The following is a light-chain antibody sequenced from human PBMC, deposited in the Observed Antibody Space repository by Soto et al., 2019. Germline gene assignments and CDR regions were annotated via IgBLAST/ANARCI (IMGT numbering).Light chain of an antibody. CDR2: GAS. J-gene: IGKJ1*01. Sequence: EIVMTQSPGTLSLSPGEVATLSCRASQSVSSDLAWYHQKPGQAPRLLIYGASTRATGIPARFSGSGSGTEFTLTINSLQSEDFAVYYCQQYNNWPRTFGQGTKVDIK. CDR3: QQYNNWPRT. V-gene: IGKV3-15*01. CDR1: QSVSSD.